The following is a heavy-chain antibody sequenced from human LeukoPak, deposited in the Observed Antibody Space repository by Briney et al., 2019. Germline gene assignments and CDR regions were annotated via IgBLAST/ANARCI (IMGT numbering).Heavy chain of an antibody. J-gene: IGHJ6*04. Sequence: GGSLRLSCAASGFNASSHYMSWVRQAPGKGLECVSVIFSGGTTYYTDSVKGRFTISRDNSNNTVYLQIKSLKVEDTAVYYCARRRPIWLGGEDYGLDVWGKGTTVTVSS. CDR1: GFNASSHY. CDR3: ARRRPIWLGGEDYGLDV. V-gene: IGHV3-53*01. D-gene: IGHD3-10*01. CDR2: IFSGGTT.